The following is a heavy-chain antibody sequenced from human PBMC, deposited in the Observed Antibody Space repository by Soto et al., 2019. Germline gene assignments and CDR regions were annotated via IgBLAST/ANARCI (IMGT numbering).Heavy chain of an antibody. CDR3: SRVKDRLKLAGNYYYAMDV. V-gene: IGHV1-69*12. D-gene: IGHD3-3*02. Sequence: QVQLVQSGAEVKKPGSSVTVSCKASGGTFGSSAISWVRQAPGQGLEWMGGIIPIFPTPDYAQKFQGRVRIIAGEATTPAYTELPSLTSGATAVYYCSRVKDRLKLAGNYYYAMDVWGQGTTVTVSS. J-gene: IGHJ6*02. CDR2: IIPIFPTP. CDR1: GGTFGSSA.